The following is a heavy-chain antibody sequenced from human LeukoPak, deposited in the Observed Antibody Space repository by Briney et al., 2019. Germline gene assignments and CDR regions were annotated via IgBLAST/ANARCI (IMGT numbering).Heavy chain of an antibody. CDR3: AKGGVSVPYGPYRYLDP. J-gene: IGHJ2*01. V-gene: IGHV3-33*06. Sequence: GSLRLSCAASGFTFSSYGMHWVRQAPGKGLEWVAVIWYDGSNKYYADSVKGRFTISRDNSKNTLYLQMNSLRAEDTAVYYCAKGGVSVPYGPYRYLDPWGRGHLVTVSS. CDR1: GFTFSSYG. CDR2: IWYDGSNK. D-gene: IGHD4-17*01.